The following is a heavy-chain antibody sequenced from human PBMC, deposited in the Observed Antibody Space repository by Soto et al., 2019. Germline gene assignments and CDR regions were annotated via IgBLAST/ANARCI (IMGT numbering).Heavy chain of an antibody. J-gene: IGHJ6*02. CDR2: VHPSGNT. V-gene: IGHV4-34*01. Sequence: SATLSLTCAVFSAYLGADYWAWLRPSHDKGLEGIGEVHPSGNTDYNPSLKSRLTLSLDTSKSQFSLKVASGTAADTAVYFCARGKPSGYRFGPRNFFYYGLDVWGPGTTVTV. CDR3: ARGKPSGYRFGPRNFFYYGLDV. D-gene: IGHD5-18*01. CDR1: SAYLGADY.